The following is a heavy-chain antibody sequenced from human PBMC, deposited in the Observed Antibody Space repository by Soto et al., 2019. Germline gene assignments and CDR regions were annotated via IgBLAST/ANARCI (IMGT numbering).Heavy chain of an antibody. CDR1: GFTFSSYC. Sequence: PGGSLRLSCAASGFTFSSYCMHWVRQAPGKGLEWVSAIRGSGGNTYYADSVKGRFTISRDNSKNTLYLQMNSLRAEDTAVYYCAKLYALYYMDVWGKGTTVTVSS. CDR2: IRGSGGNT. CDR3: AKLYALYYMDV. J-gene: IGHJ6*03. D-gene: IGHD2-8*01. V-gene: IGHV3-23*01.